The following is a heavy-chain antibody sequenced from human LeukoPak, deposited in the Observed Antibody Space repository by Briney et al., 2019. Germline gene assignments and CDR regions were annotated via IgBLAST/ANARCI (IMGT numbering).Heavy chain of an antibody. V-gene: IGHV3-7*03. CDR1: GFTFSSYW. CDR3: AKSSGWYFNAFDI. J-gene: IGHJ3*02. Sequence: PGGSLRLSCAASGFTFSSYWMSWVRQAPGKGLEWVANIKQDGSEKYYVDSVKGRFTISRDNAKNSLYLQMNSLRAEDTALYYCAKSSGWYFNAFDIWGQGTMVTVSS. CDR2: IKQDGSEK. D-gene: IGHD6-19*01.